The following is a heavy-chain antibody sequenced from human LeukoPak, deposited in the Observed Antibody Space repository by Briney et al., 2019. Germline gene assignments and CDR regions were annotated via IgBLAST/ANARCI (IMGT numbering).Heavy chain of an antibody. CDR3: AELGITMIGGV. V-gene: IGHV3-7*01. Sequence: PGGSLRLSCAASGFTFSSYSMSWVRQAPGKGLEWVANIKQDGNEKDYVDSVRGRFTISRDNAKNSLYLQMNSLRAEDTAVYYCAELGITMIGGVWGNGTTVTISS. CDR2: IKQDGNEK. J-gene: IGHJ6*04. D-gene: IGHD3-10*02. CDR1: GFTFSSYS.